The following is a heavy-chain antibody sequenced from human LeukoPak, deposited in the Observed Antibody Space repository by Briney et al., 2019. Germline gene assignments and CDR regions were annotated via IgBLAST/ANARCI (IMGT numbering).Heavy chain of an antibody. CDR1: GFTFSSYW. D-gene: IGHD3-22*01. CDR3: AKAYDSSGYLVGYFDL. Sequence: GSLRLSCAASGFTFSSYWMHWVRQAPGKGLVWVSRINTDGSSTSYADSVKGRFTISRDNAKNTLYLQMNSLRAEDTAVYYCAKAYDSSGYLVGYFDLWGRGTLVTVSS. J-gene: IGHJ2*01. CDR2: INTDGSST. V-gene: IGHV3-74*01.